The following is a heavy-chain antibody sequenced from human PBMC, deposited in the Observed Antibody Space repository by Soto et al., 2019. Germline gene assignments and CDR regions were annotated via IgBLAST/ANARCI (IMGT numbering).Heavy chain of an antibody. Sequence: QVQLQESGPGLVKPSQTLSLTCTVSGGPINTPDYYWTWIRQSPGKGLEWIGYLYFNGGTRYNPSLRALVSMTLDTSKHHFSQKMRSTAAAVPAVYYCARGISTNGSWYEPNPWFAGWGPGDMVTVSS. CDR2: LYFNGGT. CDR3: ARGISTNGSWYEPNPWFAG. J-gene: IGHJ5*02. V-gene: IGHV4-30-4*08. CDR1: GGPINTPDYY. D-gene: IGHD6-13*01.